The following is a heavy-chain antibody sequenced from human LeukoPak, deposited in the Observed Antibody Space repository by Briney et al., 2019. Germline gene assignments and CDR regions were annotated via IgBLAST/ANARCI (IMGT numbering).Heavy chain of an antibody. V-gene: IGHV3-30*02. D-gene: IGHD1-26*01. J-gene: IGHJ4*02. CDR2: LRYDGSNT. CDR3: ARDKIVGATHFDY. CDR1: GFTFSGYG. Sequence: GGSLRLSCAASGFTFSGYGMHWVRQAPGKGLEWVAFLRYDGSNTYYADSVKGRFTISRDNSKNTLYLQMNSLRAEDTAVYYCARDKIVGATHFDYWGQGTLVTVSS.